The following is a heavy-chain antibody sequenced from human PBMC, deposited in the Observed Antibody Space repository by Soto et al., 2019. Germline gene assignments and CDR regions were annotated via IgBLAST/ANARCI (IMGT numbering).Heavy chain of an antibody. CDR3: TSRPSGMTYHAVFDF. D-gene: IGHD2-21*02. CDR1: GLTFSGHW. V-gene: IGHV3-7*03. Sequence: PGGSLRLSCAASGLTFSGHWMTWVRQTPGEGLNWVAAIKPDGSETFYVDSVKGRFTISRDNARNSLFLQMDSLRAEDTAVYYCTSRPSGMTYHAVFDFWGQGTLVTAPQ. CDR2: IKPDGSET. J-gene: IGHJ4*02.